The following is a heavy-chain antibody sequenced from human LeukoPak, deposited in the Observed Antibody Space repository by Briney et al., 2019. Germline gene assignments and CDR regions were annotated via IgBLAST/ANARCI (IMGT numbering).Heavy chain of an antibody. Sequence: SETLSLTCTVSGGSISSYYWNWIRQPPGKGLEWMGYIYYSGSTNYNPSLKSRVTTSVDTSKNQFSLKLSSVTAADTAVYYCARERLGYYDRSGLDYWGQGTLVTVSS. CDR2: IYYSGST. V-gene: IGHV4-59*01. CDR3: ARERLGYYDRSGLDY. D-gene: IGHD3-22*01. CDR1: GGSISSYY. J-gene: IGHJ4*02.